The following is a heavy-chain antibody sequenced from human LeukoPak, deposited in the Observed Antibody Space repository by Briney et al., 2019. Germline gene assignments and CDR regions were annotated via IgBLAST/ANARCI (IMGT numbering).Heavy chain of an antibody. V-gene: IGHV3-33*06. D-gene: IGHD4-17*01. Sequence: GRSLRLSCAASGFTFSSYGMHWVRQAPGKGLEWVAVIWYDGSNKYYADSVKGRFTISRDNSKNTLYLQMNSLRAEDTAVYYCAKDYGDYQFRPWVAFDIWGQGTMVTVSS. CDR2: IWYDGSNK. CDR3: AKDYGDYQFRPWVAFDI. J-gene: IGHJ3*02. CDR1: GFTFSSYG.